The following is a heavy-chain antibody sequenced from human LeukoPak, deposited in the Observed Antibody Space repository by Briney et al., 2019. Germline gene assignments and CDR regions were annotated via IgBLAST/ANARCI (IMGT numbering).Heavy chain of an antibody. J-gene: IGHJ4*02. V-gene: IGHV4-59*01. CDR1: GGSISSYY. CDR2: IYYSGST. Sequence: SETLSLTCTVSGGSISSYYWSWIRQPPGRGLEWIGYIYYSGSTNYNPSLKSRVTISVDTSKNQFSLKLSSVTAADTAVYYCARGRSLDYWGQGTLVTVSS. D-gene: IGHD5-24*01. CDR3: ARGRSLDY.